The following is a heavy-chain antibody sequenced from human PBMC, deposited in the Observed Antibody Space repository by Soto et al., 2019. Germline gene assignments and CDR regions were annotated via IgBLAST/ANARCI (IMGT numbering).Heavy chain of an antibody. CDR1: GGTFSSYA. D-gene: IGHD6-6*01. J-gene: IGHJ4*02. V-gene: IGHV1-69*13. Sequence: GASVKVSYKASGGTFSSYAISWVRQAPGQGLEWMGGIIPIFGTANYAQEFQGRVTITADESTSTAYMELSSLRSEDTAVYYCARDLVYSSLYYFDYWGQGTLVTVSS. CDR3: ARDLVYSSLYYFDY. CDR2: IIPIFGTA.